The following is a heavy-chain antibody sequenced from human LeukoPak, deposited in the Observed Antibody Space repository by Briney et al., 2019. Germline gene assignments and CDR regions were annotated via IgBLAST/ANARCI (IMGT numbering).Heavy chain of an antibody. CDR1: GFTFSSNA. J-gene: IGHJ4*02. CDR3: AREDY. CDR2: ISSGGSTI. V-gene: IGHV3-48*04. Sequence: GGSLRLSCAASGFTFSSNAMSWVRQAPGKGLEWVSYISSGGSTIYYADSVKGRFTISRDNAKNSLYLQMNSLRAEDTAVYYCAREDYWGQGTLVTVSS.